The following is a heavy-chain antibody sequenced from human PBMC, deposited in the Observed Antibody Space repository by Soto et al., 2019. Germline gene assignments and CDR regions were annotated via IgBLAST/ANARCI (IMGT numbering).Heavy chain of an antibody. Sequence: GGSLRLSCVASGFSFSSQAMHWVRQAPGKGLEWVANIKQDGSEKYYVDSVKGRFTISRDNAKNSLYLQMNSLRAEDTAVYYCARDRYSYYDFWSGSLPYYYYGMDVWGQGTTVTVSS. V-gene: IGHV3-7*01. CDR3: ARDRYSYYDFWSGSLPYYYYGMDV. J-gene: IGHJ6*02. D-gene: IGHD3-3*01. CDR1: GFSFSSQA. CDR2: IKQDGSEK.